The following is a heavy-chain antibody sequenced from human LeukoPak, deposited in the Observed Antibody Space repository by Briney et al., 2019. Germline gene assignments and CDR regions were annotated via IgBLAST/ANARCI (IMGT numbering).Heavy chain of an antibody. Sequence: GGSLRLSCAASGFTFSSYAMSWVRQALGKGLEWVSAISGSGGSTYYADSVKGRFTIPSDNSKNTLYLQMNSLRAEDTAVYYCAKDPAATLAEYFQHWGQGTLVTVSS. V-gene: IGHV3-23*01. CDR2: ISGSGGST. CDR1: GFTFSSYA. D-gene: IGHD2-15*01. J-gene: IGHJ1*01. CDR3: AKDPAATLAEYFQH.